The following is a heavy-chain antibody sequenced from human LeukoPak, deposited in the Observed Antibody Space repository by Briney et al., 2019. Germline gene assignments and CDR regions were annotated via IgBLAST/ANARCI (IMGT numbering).Heavy chain of an antibody. V-gene: IGHV1-2*02. D-gene: IGHD3-22*01. Sequence: GASVKVSCKASGYTFTGYYMHWVRQPPGQGLEWMGWINPNRGGTNYAQKFQGRVTMSSDTSISTAYMELSRLRSNATAVYYRASEASGYSSFDYWGQGTLVTVYS. J-gene: IGHJ4*02. CDR2: INPNRGGT. CDR1: GYTFTGYY. CDR3: ASEASGYSSFDY.